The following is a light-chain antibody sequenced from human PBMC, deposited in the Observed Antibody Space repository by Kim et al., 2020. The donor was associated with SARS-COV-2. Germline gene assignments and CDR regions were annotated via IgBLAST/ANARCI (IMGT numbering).Light chain of an antibody. V-gene: IGKV1-27*01. CDR2: AAS. CDR3: QKYNGAPWT. CDR1: QGISKD. J-gene: IGKJ1*01. Sequence: DIQITQSPSSLSASVGDRVTITCRASQGISKDLAWYQQKPGNAPKLLIFAASALQSGVPTRFSGSGSGTDFTLTISSLQPEDVATYYCQKYNGAPWTFGQGTKVDIK.